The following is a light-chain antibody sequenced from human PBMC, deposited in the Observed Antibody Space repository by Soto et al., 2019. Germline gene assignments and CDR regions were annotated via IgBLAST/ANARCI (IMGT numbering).Light chain of an antibody. CDR1: QSVSSY. Sequence: EIVLTQSPATLSLSPWERATLSCRASQSVSSYLAWYQQKPGQAPRLLIYDASNRATGIPARFSGSGSGTDFTLTISSLEPDDFAVYYCQQRSNWPPDTFGQGTKLEI. CDR2: DAS. CDR3: QQRSNWPPDT. J-gene: IGKJ2*01. V-gene: IGKV3-11*01.